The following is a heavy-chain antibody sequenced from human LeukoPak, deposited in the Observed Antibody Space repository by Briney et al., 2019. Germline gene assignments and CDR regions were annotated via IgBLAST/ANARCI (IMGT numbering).Heavy chain of an antibody. V-gene: IGHV5-10-1*01. CDR3: AGSACSSTSCYVFFDY. CDR2: IDPSDSYT. D-gene: IGHD2-2*01. CDR1: GYSFTSYW. Sequence: GESLKISCKGSGYSFTSYWISWVRQMPGKGLEWMGRIDPSDSYTNYSPSFQGHVTISADKSISTAYLQWSNLKASDTAMYYCAGSACSSTSCYVFFDYWGQGTLVTVSS. J-gene: IGHJ4*02.